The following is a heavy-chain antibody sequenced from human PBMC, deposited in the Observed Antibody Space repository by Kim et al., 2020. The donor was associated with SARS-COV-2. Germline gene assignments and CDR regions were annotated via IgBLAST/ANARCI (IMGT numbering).Heavy chain of an antibody. D-gene: IGHD2-8*01. CDR3: AKNGSVPSPFMFSHCDS. J-gene: IGHJ4*02. Sequence: GRSLRLSCAASGFIFKHFAMSWIRQAPGKGPEWISGIGGGGYHFIGGNEDNTYYAESVKRRFTISRDDSNNMLFLQMNSLRPEDTAIYFCAKNGSVPSPFMFSHCDSWGRGTLVSVSP. CDR2: IGGGGYHFIGGNEDNT. V-gene: IGHV3-23*01. CDR1: GFIFKHFA.